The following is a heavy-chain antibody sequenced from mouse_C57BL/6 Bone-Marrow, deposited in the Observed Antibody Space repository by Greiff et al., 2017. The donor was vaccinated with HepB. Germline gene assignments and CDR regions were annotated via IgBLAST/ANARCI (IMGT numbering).Heavy chain of an antibody. V-gene: IGHV5-9*01. CDR3: ARPSFDC. Sequence: DVQLVESGGGLVKPGGSLKLSCAASGFTFSSYTMSWVRQTPEKRLEWVATISGGGGNTYYPDSVKGRFTISRDNAKNTLYLQMSSLRSEDTAWYYCARPSFDCWGQGTTLTVSS. CDR2: ISGGGGNT. CDR1: GFTFSSYT. J-gene: IGHJ2*01. D-gene: IGHD6-1*01.